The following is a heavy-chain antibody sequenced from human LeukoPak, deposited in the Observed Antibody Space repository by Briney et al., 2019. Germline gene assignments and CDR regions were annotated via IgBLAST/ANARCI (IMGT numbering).Heavy chain of an antibody. V-gene: IGHV4-38-2*02. CDR2: IYHSGST. CDR3: AREGASSGWYRPHEFQH. D-gene: IGHD6-19*01. CDR1: GYSISSGYY. J-gene: IGHJ1*01. Sequence: PSETLSLTCAVSGYSISSGYYWGWIRPPPGKGLEWIGSIYHSGSTYYNPSLKSRVTISVDTSKNQFSLKLSSVTAADTAVYYCAREGASSGWYRPHEFQHGGQGTLVTVSS.